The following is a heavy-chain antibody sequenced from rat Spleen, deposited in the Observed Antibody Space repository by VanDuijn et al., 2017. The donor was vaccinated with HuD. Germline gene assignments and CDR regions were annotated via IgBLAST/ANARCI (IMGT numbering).Heavy chain of an antibody. CDR3: TTGAQPRD. Sequence: EVQLVETGGGLVQPGRSMKLSCAASGFTFSDYGMAWVRQGPTQGLEWVAYISTGGGSTYYRDSVKGRFTISRDDAKSTLYLQMDSLRSDDTATYYCTTGAQPRDWGQGVMVTVSS. V-gene: IGHV5-27*01. CDR1: GFTFSDYG. J-gene: IGHJ2*01. D-gene: IGHD1-10*01. CDR2: ISTGGGST.